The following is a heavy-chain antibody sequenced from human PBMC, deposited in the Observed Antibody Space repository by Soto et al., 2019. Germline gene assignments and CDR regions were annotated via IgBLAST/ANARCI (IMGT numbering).Heavy chain of an antibody. V-gene: IGHV3-30-3*01. Sequence: HPGGSLRLACAASGFTFSSYAMHWVRQAPGKGLEWVAVISYDGSNKYYADSVKGRFTISRDNSKNTLYLQMNSLRAEDTAVYYCARVHSIYYYYGMDVWGQGTTVTVSS. CDR3: ARVHSIYYYYGMDV. D-gene: IGHD3-3*02. J-gene: IGHJ6*02. CDR1: GFTFSSYA. CDR2: ISYDGSNK.